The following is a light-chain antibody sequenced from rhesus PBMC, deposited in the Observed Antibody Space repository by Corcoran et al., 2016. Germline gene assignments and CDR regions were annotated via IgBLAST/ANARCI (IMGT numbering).Light chain of an antibody. J-gene: IGKJ3*01. CDR3: QQYSSRPFT. CDR1: QGISSW. V-gene: IGKV1-22*01. Sequence: DIQMTQSPSSLSASVGDTVTITCRASQGISSWLAWYQPNPGKAPKLLIYKASSLQSGVPSRFSGSGSGTDFTLTISSLQSEDFATYYCQQYSSRPFTFGPGTKLDIK. CDR2: KAS.